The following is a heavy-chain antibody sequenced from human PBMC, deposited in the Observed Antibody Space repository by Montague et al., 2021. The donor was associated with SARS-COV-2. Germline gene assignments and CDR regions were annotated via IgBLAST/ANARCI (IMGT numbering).Heavy chain of an antibody. CDR1: GGSISSGSYY. CDR2: IHSRGTT. D-gene: IGHD6-25*01. J-gene: IGHJ4*02. V-gene: IGHV4-39*01. CDR3: ARRLGGSGWLDY. Sequence: SETLSLTCTVAGGSISSGSYYWGWFRQPPGKGLEWIGNIHSRGTTYYKSRVTISVDTSKNQFSLKMTSVTAADTAVYYCARRLGGSGWLDYWGQGTLVTVSS.